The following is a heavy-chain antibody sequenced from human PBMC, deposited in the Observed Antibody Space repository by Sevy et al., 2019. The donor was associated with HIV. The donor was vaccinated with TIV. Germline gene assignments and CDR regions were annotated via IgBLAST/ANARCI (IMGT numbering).Heavy chain of an antibody. CDR3: AREGCTKPHDY. J-gene: IGHJ4*02. D-gene: IGHD2-8*01. Sequence: GGSLRLSCMTSGFTFTRYTMTWVRQAPGKGLGWVSTFCFGDGKMYYEDSVKGRFTFSRDISKNTVYLQMNSLRADDTAVYYCAREGCTKPHDYWGQGTLVTVSS. V-gene: IGHV3-23*01. CDR1: GFTFTRYT. CDR2: FCFGDGKM.